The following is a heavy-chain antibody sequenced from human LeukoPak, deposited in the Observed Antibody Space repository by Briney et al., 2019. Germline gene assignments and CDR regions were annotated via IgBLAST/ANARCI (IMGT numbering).Heavy chain of an antibody. D-gene: IGHD1-26*01. J-gene: IGHJ6*02. CDR3: ARDRVGATVGMDV. V-gene: IGHV3-23*01. CDR2: IDSSGAYT. Sequence: GGSLRLSCVASGFTFKNYAMSWVRQAPGKGLEWVSAIDSSGAYTYYADSVRGRFIISRDNSKNSMYLQMNSLRAEDTAIYYCARDRVGATVGMDVWGQGTTVTVSS. CDR1: GFTFKNYA.